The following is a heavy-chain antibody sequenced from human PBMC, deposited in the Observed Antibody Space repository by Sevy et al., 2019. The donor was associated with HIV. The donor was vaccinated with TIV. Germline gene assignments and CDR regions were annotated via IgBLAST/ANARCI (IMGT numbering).Heavy chain of an antibody. Sequence: GGSLRLSFAASGFIFSTSPMHWVRQAPGKGLECVAILSYDDSDENYADSVKGRFTISRDNSKNTLYLQMNSLRTEDTAVYYCAKDDLGSIDYWDQGTLVTVSS. V-gene: IGHV3-30-3*02. CDR2: LSYDDSDE. D-gene: IGHD3-10*01. CDR1: GFIFSTSP. CDR3: AKDDLGSIDY. J-gene: IGHJ4*02.